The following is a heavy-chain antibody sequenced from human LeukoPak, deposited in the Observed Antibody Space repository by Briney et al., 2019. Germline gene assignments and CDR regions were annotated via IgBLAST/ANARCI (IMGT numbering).Heavy chain of an antibody. J-gene: IGHJ4*02. CDR3: QAGGYYTSFDH. D-gene: IGHD3-22*01. CDR1: GFIFGDYS. V-gene: IGHV3-21*01. CDR2: ISSTSNFI. Sequence: GGSLRLSCAASGFIFGDYSMNWVRQAPGKGLEWVASISSTSNFIYHADSVKGRFTISRDNAKASLFLQMSSLRVEDTAVYYCQAGGYYTSFDHWGQGILVIVSS.